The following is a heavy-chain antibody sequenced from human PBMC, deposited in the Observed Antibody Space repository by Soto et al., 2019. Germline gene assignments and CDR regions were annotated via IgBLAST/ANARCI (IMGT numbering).Heavy chain of an antibody. D-gene: IGHD6-13*01. V-gene: IGHV3-11*01. CDR2: IGNRGTGI. J-gene: IGHJ5*02. CDR1: GFTFGDYY. Sequence: GGSLRLSCEASGFTFGDYYMTWIRQAPGKGLEWVSFIGNRGTGIYYADSVRGRFTIFRDNAKNSLYLQMNSLRAEDTAMYYCARDLRAVGMASRFDPWGQGTLVTVSS. CDR3: ARDLRAVGMASRFDP.